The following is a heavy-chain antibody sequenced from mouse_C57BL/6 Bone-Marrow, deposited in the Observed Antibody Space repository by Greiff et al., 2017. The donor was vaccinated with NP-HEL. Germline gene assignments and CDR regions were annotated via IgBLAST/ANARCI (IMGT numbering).Heavy chain of an antibody. Sequence: QVQLQQPGAELVMPGASVKLSCKASGYTFTSYWMHWVKQRPGQGLEWIGEIDPRSGNTYYNEKFKGKATLTADKSSSTAYIELRSLTSEDSAVYFCARSFYWYFDVWGTGTTVTVSS. V-gene: IGHV1-69*01. J-gene: IGHJ1*03. CDR3: ARSFYWYFDV. CDR1: GYTFTSYW. CDR2: IDPRSGNT.